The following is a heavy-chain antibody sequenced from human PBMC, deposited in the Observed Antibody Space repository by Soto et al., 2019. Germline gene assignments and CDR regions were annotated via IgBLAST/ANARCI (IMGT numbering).Heavy chain of an antibody. J-gene: IGHJ4*02. CDR3: ARDLVSSGYFDY. CDR2: IFYSGNT. V-gene: IGHV4-59*01. CDR1: GGSISTYY. Sequence: SETLSLTCTVSGGSISTYYWSWIRQPPGKGLEWIGYIFYSGNTHYNPSLKSRATISVGTSKNQFSLRLASVTAADTAVYYCARDLVSSGYFDYWGQGIPVTVYS. D-gene: IGHD1-26*01.